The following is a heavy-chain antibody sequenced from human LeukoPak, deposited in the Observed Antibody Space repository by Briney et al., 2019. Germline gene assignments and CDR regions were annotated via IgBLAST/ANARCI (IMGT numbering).Heavy chain of an antibody. CDR3: ARRGGYGGNSAAKHFQH. CDR2: ISSSGSTI. J-gene: IGHJ1*01. V-gene: IGHV3-11*04. CDR1: GFTFSDYY. D-gene: IGHD4-23*01. Sequence: PGGSLRLSCAASGFTFSDYYMNWVRQAPGKGLEWVSYISSSGSTIYYADSVKGRFTISRDNAKNSLYLQMNNLRAEDTAVYYCARRGGYGGNSAAKHFQHWGQGTLVTVSS.